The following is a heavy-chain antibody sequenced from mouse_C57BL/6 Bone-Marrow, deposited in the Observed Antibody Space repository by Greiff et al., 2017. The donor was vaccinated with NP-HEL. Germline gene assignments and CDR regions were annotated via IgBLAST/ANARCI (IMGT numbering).Heavy chain of an antibody. V-gene: IGHV1-52*01. J-gene: IGHJ3*01. CDR1: GYTFTSYW. CDR2: IDPSDSDT. Sequence: VQLQQPGAELVRPGSSVKLSCKASGYTFTSYWMHWVKQRPLQGLEWIGNIDPSDSDTHYNQNFKDKATLTVVKSSSTAYLQLSSLTSEDSSVNYCAREGFAYWGPGTLVTVSA. CDR3: AREGFAY.